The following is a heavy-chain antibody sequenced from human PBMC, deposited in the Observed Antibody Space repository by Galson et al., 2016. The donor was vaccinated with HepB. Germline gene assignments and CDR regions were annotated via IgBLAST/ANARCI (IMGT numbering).Heavy chain of an antibody. D-gene: IGHD5-24*01. Sequence: SLRLSCAASGFAFSSHWMTWVRQAPGKGLEWVAKINRPASEKYYVDSVKGRFTISRDNAKNSLFLQMNSLRADDTAIYYCARELDGRAFDIWGQGTMVTVSS. CDR1: GFAFSSHW. V-gene: IGHV3-7*04. CDR3: ARELDGRAFDI. CDR2: INRPASEK. J-gene: IGHJ3*02.